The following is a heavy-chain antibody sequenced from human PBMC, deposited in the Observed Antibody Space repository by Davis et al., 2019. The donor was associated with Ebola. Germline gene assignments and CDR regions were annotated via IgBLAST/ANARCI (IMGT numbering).Heavy chain of an antibody. CDR2: ISGDSFGT. CDR3: VRGAVVNGRFDY. Sequence: GGSLRLSCIASGFTFNNYAMNWVRQAPGKGLEWVSSISGDSFGTSYADSVKGRFTISRDSSKNTLYLQMNSLRVEDTAIYYCVRGAVVNGRFDYGAQGTLVTISS. V-gene: IGHV3-23*01. CDR1: GFTFNNYA. D-gene: IGHD4-23*01. J-gene: IGHJ4*02.